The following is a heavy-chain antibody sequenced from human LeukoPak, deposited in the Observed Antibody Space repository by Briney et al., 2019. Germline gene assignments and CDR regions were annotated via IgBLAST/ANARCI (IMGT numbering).Heavy chain of an antibody. J-gene: IGHJ6*02. CDR2: ISAYNGNT. CDR3: ARDPSTYYYDSSGYGGVNYYYYYGMDV. V-gene: IGHV1-18*01. CDR1: GYTFTSYG. Sequence: ASMKVSCKASGYTFTSYGISWVRQAPGQGLEWMGWISAYNGNTNYAQKLQGRVTMTTDTSTSTAYMELRSLRPDDTAVYYCARDPSTYYYDSSGYGGVNYYYYYGMDVWGQGTTVTVSS. D-gene: IGHD3-22*01.